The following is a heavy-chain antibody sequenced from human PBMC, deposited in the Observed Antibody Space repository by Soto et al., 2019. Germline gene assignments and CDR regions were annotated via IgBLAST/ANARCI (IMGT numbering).Heavy chain of an antibody. J-gene: IGHJ4*02. CDR3: ARDGVAAAGGRYFDY. D-gene: IGHD6-13*01. V-gene: IGHV3-30-3*01. CDR2: ISYDGSNK. CDR1: GFTFSSYA. Sequence: GGSLRLSCAASGFTFSSYAMHWVRQAPGKGLEWVAVISYDGSNKYYADSVKGRFTISRDNSKNTLYLQMNSLRAEDTAVYYCARDGVAAAGGRYFDYWGQGTLVTVSS.